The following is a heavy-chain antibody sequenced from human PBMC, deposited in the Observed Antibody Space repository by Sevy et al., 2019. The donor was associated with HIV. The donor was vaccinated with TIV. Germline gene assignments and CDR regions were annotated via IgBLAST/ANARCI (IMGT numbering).Heavy chain of an antibody. CDR3: AKSVVVAAIDY. D-gene: IGHD2-15*01. CDR1: GFTFDDYA. V-gene: IGHV3-9*01. CDR2: ISWNSGSI. Sequence: GGSLRLSCAASGFTFDDYAMHWVRQAPGKGLEWVSGISWNSGSIGYADSVKGRFTISRDNAKNSLDLQMNSLRAEDTALYYCAKSVVVAAIDYWGQGTLVTVSS. J-gene: IGHJ4*02.